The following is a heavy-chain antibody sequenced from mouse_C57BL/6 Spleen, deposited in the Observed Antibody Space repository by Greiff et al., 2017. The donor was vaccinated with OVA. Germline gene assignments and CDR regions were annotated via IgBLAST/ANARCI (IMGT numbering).Heavy chain of an antibody. CDR2: IYTGDGDT. J-gene: IGHJ2*01. Sequence: VKLQQSGAELVKPGASVKISCKASGYAFSSYWMNWVKQRPGKGLEWIGQIYTGDGDTNYNGKFKGKATLTADKSSSTAYMQLSSLTSEDSAVYFCARDLGREYFDYWGQGTTLTVSS. CDR1: GYAFSSYW. CDR3: ARDLGREYFDY. D-gene: IGHD4-1*01. V-gene: IGHV1-80*01.